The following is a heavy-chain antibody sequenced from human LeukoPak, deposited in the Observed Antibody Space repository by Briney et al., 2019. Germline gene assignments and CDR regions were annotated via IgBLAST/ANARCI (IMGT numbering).Heavy chain of an antibody. J-gene: IGHJ5*01. CDR2: VYNSGGT. D-gene: IGHD1-26*01. CDR3: ARHRVVGTTRGRGFDS. CDR1: GGSISSSNSY. Sequence: SETLSLTCTVPGGSISSSNSYWGWIRQPPGKGLEWIGCVYNSGGTSYNPSLKSQVIISKDTSKDQVSLRLSSVTVADTAVYYCARHRVVGTTRGRGFDSWGQGTLVIVSS. V-gene: IGHV4-39*01.